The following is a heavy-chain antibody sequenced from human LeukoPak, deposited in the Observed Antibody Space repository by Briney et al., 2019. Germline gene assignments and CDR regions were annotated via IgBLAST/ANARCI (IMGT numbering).Heavy chain of an antibody. CDR1: GYSISSGYY. CDR3: ARDCHAAAGTERTFDY. D-gene: IGHD6-13*01. CDR2: IYHSGST. Sequence: PSETLSLTCTVSGYSISSGYYWGWIRQPPGKGLEWIGSIYHSGSTYYNPSLKSRVTISVDTSKNQFSLKLSSVTAADTAVYYCARDCHAAAGTERTFDYWGQGTLVTVSS. J-gene: IGHJ4*02. V-gene: IGHV4-38-2*02.